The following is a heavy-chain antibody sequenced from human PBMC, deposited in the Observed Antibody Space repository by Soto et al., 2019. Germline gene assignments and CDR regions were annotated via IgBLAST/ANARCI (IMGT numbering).Heavy chain of an antibody. CDR2: ISTDKGKT. V-gene: IGHV1-18*01. CDR1: GYTFTSYG. CDR3: ATRSPAFDF. J-gene: IGHJ4*02. Sequence: QVQLVQSGPEVKKPGASVKVSCKTSGYTFTSYGISWVRQAPGQGLEWMGWISTDKGKTNYAQKFQGRVTMTTDTSTSTAYMELRSLRSDDTAVYYGATRSPAFDFWGQGTLVTVSS.